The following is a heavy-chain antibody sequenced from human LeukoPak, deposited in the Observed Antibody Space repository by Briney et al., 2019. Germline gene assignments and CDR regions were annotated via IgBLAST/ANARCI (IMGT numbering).Heavy chain of an antibody. CDR3: ARDYGWSFAN. D-gene: IGHD3-10*01. V-gene: IGHV3-7*03. J-gene: IGHJ4*02. CDR1: GFILSSHW. Sequence: EPGGSLRLSCTSSGFILSSHWMNWVRQAPGKGAEWVANIKYDGSEQYYVDSVKGRFSISRDNTKNLLYLQMNSLRVEDTAVYYCARDYGWSFANWGQGTLVTVSS. CDR2: IKYDGSEQ.